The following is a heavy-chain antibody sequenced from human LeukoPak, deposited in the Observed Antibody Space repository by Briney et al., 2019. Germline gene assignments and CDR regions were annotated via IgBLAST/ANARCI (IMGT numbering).Heavy chain of an antibody. CDR3: AKTAGDVLRFLEWLSPTNYYYYYMDV. D-gene: IGHD3-3*01. CDR2: ISGSGGST. CDR1: GFTFSSYA. V-gene: IGHV3-23*01. Sequence: GGSLRLPCAASGFTFSSYAMSWVRQAPGKGLEWVSAISGSGGSTYYADSVKGRFTISRDNSKNTLYLQMNSLRAEDTAVYYCAKTAGDVLRFLEWLSPTNYYYYYMDVWGKGTTVTVSS. J-gene: IGHJ6*03.